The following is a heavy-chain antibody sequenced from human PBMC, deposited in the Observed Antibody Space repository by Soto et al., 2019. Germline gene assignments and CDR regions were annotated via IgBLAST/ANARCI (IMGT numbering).Heavy chain of an antibody. D-gene: IGHD6-13*01. V-gene: IGHV1-69*01. CDR1: GGTFSSYA. CDR2: IIPIFGTA. J-gene: IGHJ6*02. Sequence: QVQLVQSGAEVKKPGSSVKVSCKASGGTFSSYAISWVRQAPGQGLEWMGGIIPIFGTANYAQKFQGRVTITADESTSTAYMELSSLRSEDTAVYYCARDHAMVPPYYYYYGMDVCGQGTTVTVSS. CDR3: ARDHAMVPPYYYYYGMDV.